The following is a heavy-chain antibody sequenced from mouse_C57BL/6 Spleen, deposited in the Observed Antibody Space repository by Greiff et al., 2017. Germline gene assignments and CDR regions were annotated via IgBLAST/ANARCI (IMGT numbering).Heavy chain of an antibody. D-gene: IGHD1-1*01. CDR1: GFTFSDYY. Sequence: EVKLMESEGGLVQPGSSMKLSCTASGFTFSDYYMAWVRQVPEKGLEWVANINYDGSSTYYLDSLKSRFIISRDNAKNILYLQMSSLKSEDTATYYCARVSYYYGSSYNFDYWGQGTTLTVS. V-gene: IGHV5-16*01. CDR2: INYDGSST. CDR3: ARVSYYYGSSYNFDY. J-gene: IGHJ2*01.